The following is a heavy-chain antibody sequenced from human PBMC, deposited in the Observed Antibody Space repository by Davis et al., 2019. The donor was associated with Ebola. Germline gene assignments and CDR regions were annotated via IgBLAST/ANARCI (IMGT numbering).Heavy chain of an antibody. J-gene: IGHJ3*02. CDR2: IYGSGST. Sequence: GESLKISCAASGFTVSTNCMSWVRQAPLKGLELVSVIYGSGSTYYADSVKGRFTISRDNSKNTLYLQLSSLRSDDTAVYYCARDCKVYDFWSGYPHGAFDIWGQGTMVTVSS. CDR1: GFTVSTNC. D-gene: IGHD3-3*01. CDR3: ARDCKVYDFWSGYPHGAFDI. V-gene: IGHV3-53*05.